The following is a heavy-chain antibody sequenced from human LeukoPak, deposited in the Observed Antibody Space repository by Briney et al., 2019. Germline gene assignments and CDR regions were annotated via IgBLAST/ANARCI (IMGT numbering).Heavy chain of an antibody. J-gene: IGHJ4*02. Sequence: GGSLRLSCAASGFTFSSYAMSWVRQAPGKGLEWVAFIRYDGANKYYSDSVKGRSTISRDNSKNTLYLQMNSLRVEDTTLYYCARERATTSAYDYWGRGTLVTVSS. CDR2: IRYDGANK. CDR3: ARERATTSAYDY. CDR1: GFTFSSYA. D-gene: IGHD1-7*01. V-gene: IGHV3-30*02.